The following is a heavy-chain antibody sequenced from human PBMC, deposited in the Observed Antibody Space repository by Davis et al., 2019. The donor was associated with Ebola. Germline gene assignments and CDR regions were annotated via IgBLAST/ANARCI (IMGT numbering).Heavy chain of an antibody. CDR1: GGTFSSYA. CDR2: IIPMLGIA. CDR3: ATAGVAWFRELSFDY. J-gene: IGHJ4*02. V-gene: IGHV1-69*04. D-gene: IGHD3-10*01. Sequence: AASVKVSCKASGGTFSSYAISWVRQAPGQGLDWMGRIIPMLGIANYAQKSQGRVTITADKSTSTAYMELSSLRSEDTAVYYCATAGVAWFRELSFDYWGQGTLVTVSS.